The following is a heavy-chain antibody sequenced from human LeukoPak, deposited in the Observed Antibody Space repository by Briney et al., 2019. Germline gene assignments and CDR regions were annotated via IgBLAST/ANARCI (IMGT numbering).Heavy chain of an antibody. CDR1: GFTFSSYA. CDR2: ISGSGGST. Sequence: GGSLRLSCAASGFTFSSYAMSWVRQAPGKGLEWVSGISGSGGSTYYADSVKGRFTIFRDNSKNTLYLQMNSLRAEDTAVYYCAKRPGGAIDEYWGQGTLVTVSS. J-gene: IGHJ4*02. D-gene: IGHD3-10*01. V-gene: IGHV3-23*01. CDR3: AKRPGGAIDEY.